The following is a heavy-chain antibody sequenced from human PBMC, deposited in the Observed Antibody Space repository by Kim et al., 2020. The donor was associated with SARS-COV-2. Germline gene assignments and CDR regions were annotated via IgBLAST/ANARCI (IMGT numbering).Heavy chain of an antibody. J-gene: IGHJ4*02. Sequence: SETLSLTCAVSGGSISSSNWWSWVRQPPGKGLEWIGEIYHSGSTNFNPSLKSRVTISVDKSKDQFSLQLSSVTAADTAVYYCARWAVGTTSAPLQKDSWGQGTLVTVSS. D-gene: IGHD1-26*01. V-gene: IGHV4-4*02. CDR3: ARWAVGTTSAPLQKDS. CDR1: GGSISSSNW. CDR2: IYHSGST.